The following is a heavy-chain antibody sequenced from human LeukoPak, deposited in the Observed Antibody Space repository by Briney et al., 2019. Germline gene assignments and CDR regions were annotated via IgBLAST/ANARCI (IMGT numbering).Heavy chain of an antibody. V-gene: IGHV7-4-1*02. J-gene: IGHJ1*01. D-gene: IGHD2-15*01. CDR2: INTITGNP. Sequence: ASVKVSCKASGYTFTSYAMNWVRQAPGQGLEWMGWINTITGNPTYAQGFTGRFVFSLDTSVSTAYLQISSLKAEDTAVYYCAVVAATYAEYFQHWGQGTLVTVSS. CDR3: AVVAATYAEYFQH. CDR1: GYTFTSYA.